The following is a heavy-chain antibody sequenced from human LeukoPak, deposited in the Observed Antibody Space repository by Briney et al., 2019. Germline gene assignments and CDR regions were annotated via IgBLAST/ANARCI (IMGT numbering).Heavy chain of an antibody. V-gene: IGHV3-74*01. CDR1: GFTFSSYW. Sequence: PGGSLRLSCAASGFTFSSYWMHWVRQAPGKGLVWVSRINTDGSSTSYADSVKGRFTISRDNAKNTLYLQMNSLRAEDTAVYYCASSEVSGWHYDYWGQGTLVTVSS. D-gene: IGHD6-19*01. CDR3: ASSEVSGWHYDY. CDR2: INTDGSST. J-gene: IGHJ4*02.